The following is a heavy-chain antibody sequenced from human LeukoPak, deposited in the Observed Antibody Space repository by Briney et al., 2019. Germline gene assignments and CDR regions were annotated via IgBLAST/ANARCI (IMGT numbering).Heavy chain of an antibody. CDR1: GGSISSGDYY. D-gene: IGHD4-17*01. CDR3: ARADPTYGDSDDAFDI. Sequence: SETLSLTCTVSGGSISSGDYYWSWIRQPPGKGLEWIGYIYYSGSTYYNPSLKSRVTISVDTSKNQFSLKLSSVTAADTAVYYCARADPTYGDSDDAFDIWGQGIMVTVSS. CDR2: IYYSGST. J-gene: IGHJ3*02. V-gene: IGHV4-30-4*01.